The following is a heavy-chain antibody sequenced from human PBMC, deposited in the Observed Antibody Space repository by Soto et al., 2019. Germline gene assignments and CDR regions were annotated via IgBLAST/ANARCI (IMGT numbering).Heavy chain of an antibody. CDR1: GGSISSSGYS. CDR2: IYPGGST. V-gene: IGHV4-30-2*01. CDR3: ARVTSSAWFDY. Sequence: QLQLQESGSGLVKPSQTLSLTCAVSGGSISSSGYSWGWIRQPPGKDMEWIGNIYPGGSTFYNPSLKSRVAMSLDRSKNHFSLNLSSVTAADTAVYYCARVTSSAWFDYWGQGTLVTVSS. D-gene: IGHD6-25*01. J-gene: IGHJ5*01.